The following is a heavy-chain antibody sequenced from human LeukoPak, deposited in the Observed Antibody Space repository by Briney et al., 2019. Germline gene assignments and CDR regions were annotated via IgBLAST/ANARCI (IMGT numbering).Heavy chain of an antibody. Sequence: ASVKVSCKASGGTFSSYAISWVRQAPGQGLEWMGGIIPIFGTANYALKFQGRVTITTDESTSTAYMELSSLRSEDTAVYYCARAAPDYSNYGGSFFFDYWGQGTLVTVSS. V-gene: IGHV1-69*05. CDR2: IIPIFGTA. D-gene: IGHD4-11*01. CDR3: ARAAPDYSNYGGSFFFDY. CDR1: GGTFSSYA. J-gene: IGHJ4*02.